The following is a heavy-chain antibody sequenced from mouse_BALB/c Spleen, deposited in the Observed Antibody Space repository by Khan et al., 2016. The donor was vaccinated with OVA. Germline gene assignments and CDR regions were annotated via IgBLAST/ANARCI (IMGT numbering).Heavy chain of an antibody. CDR1: GYTLTNYG. V-gene: IGHV9-3-1*01. D-gene: IGHD2-1*01. CDR2: INTSTGAP. J-gene: IGHJ3*01. Sequence: QIQLVQSGPELKKPGETVKISCKASGYTLTNYGMNWVKQAPGKGLKWMGWINTSTGAPTYAEDFQGRIAFSLETSASTAYLQINNLKNEDTATYFCARSNGNYWFAYWGQGTLVTVSA. CDR3: ARSNGNYWFAY.